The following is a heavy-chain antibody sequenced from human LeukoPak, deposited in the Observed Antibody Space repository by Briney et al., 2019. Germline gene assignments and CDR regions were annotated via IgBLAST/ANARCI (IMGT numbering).Heavy chain of an antibody. CDR2: FYYGGDT. CDR3: ARSGHTSSWYHSAYYYYGMDV. J-gene: IGHJ6*02. D-gene: IGHD6-13*01. CDR1: GGSINNYY. Sequence: SETLSLTCTVSGGSINNYYWTWIRQPPGKGLEWIGYFYYGGDTKYSPSIKSRVTISIDTSKNQFSLKLSSVTAADTAVYYCARSGHTSSWYHSAYYYYGMDVWGQGTTVTVSS. V-gene: IGHV4-59*01.